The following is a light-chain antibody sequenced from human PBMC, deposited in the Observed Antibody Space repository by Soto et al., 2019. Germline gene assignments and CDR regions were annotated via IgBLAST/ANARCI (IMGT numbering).Light chain of an antibody. CDR2: GAS. V-gene: IGKV3-15*01. CDR1: QSVSSN. J-gene: IGKJ1*01. CDR3: QHYNNWPPWT. Sequence: DIVLTQSPATLSVSPGERATLSCRASQSVSSNLAWYQQKPGQAPRLLIYGASIRATGIPARFSGSGSGTEFTLTISSLQSEDFAVYYCQHYNNWPPWTFGQGTKVDIK.